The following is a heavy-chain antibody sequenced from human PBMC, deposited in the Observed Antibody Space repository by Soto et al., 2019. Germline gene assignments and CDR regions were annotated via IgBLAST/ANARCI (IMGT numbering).Heavy chain of an antibody. V-gene: IGHV3-30*18. CDR2: ISYDGSNK. CDR1: GFTFSSYG. D-gene: IGHD2-15*01. Sequence: GGSLRLSCAASGFTFSSYGMHWVRQAPGKGLEWVAVISYDGSNKYYADSVKGRFTISRDNSKNTLYLQMNSLRAEDTAVYYCAKERCSGGSCYIDYWGQGTLVTVSS. J-gene: IGHJ4*02. CDR3: AKERCSGGSCYIDY.